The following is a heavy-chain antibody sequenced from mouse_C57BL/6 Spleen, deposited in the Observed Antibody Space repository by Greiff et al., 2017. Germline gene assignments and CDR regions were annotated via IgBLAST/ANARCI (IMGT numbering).Heavy chain of an antibody. CDR1: GFSLTSYG. CDR3: AKNLGPHYYAMDY. J-gene: IGHJ4*01. CDR2: IWRGGST. Sequence: VQLVESGPGLVQPSQSLSITCTVSGFSLTSYGVHWVRQSPGKGLEWLGVIWRGGSTDYNAAFMSRLSITKDNSKSQVFFKMNSLQADDTAIYYCAKNLGPHYYAMDYWGQGTSVTVSS. D-gene: IGHD4-1*01. V-gene: IGHV2-5*01.